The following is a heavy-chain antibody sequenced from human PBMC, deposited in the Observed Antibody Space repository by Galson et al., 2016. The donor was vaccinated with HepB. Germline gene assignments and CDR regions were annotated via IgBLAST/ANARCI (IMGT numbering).Heavy chain of an antibody. D-gene: IGHD6-13*01. CDR2: INRSGST. V-gene: IGHV4-34*01. CDR3: AGGTSSSWHSIPSDFDY. J-gene: IGHJ4*02. Sequence: LSLTCEVYGGSFSGHYWNWIRQPPGKGLEWIGEINRSGSTNYNPSLKSRVTISVDTSKNQFSLNLSSVTAADTAVYYCAGGTSSSWHSIPSDFDYWGQGTLVTVSS. CDR1: GGSFSGHY.